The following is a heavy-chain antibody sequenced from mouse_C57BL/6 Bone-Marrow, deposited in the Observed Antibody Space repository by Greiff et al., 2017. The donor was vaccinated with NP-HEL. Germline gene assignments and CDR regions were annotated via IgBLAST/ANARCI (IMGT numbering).Heavy chain of an antibody. J-gene: IGHJ4*01. CDR2: IDPEDGET. CDR1: GFNIKDYY. Sequence: DVKLQESGAELVKPGASVKLSCTASGFNIKDYYMHWVKQRTEQGLEWIGRIDPEDGETKYAPKFQGKATITADTSSNTAYLQLSSLTSEDTAVYYCAREVIYDGYYGLWFYAMDYWGQGTSVTVSS. D-gene: IGHD2-3*01. V-gene: IGHV14-2*01. CDR3: AREVIYDGYYGLWFYAMDY.